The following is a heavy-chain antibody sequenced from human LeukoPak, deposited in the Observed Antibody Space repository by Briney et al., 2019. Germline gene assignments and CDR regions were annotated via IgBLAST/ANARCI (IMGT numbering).Heavy chain of an antibody. Sequence: SETLSLTCAVYGGSFSGYYWSWIRQPPGKGLEWIGEINHSGSTNYNPPLKNRVTISVYTSKTQFSLKLSSVTAADTAVYYCARVPHYDFWSGYSLLGIDYWGQGTLVTVSS. CDR3: ARVPHYDFWSGYSLLGIDY. CDR1: GGSFSGYY. V-gene: IGHV4-34*01. D-gene: IGHD3-3*01. J-gene: IGHJ4*02. CDR2: INHSGST.